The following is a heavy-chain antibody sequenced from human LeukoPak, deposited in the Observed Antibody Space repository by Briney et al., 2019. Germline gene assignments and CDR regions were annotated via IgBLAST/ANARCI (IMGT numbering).Heavy chain of an antibody. V-gene: IGHV4-39*01. Sequence: SETLSLTCTVSNGSINSGSYYWGWIRQPPGKGLEWIGSIYYSGSTYYNPSLKSRVTISVDTSKDQLSLKLSSVTASDTAVYYCARATDYYYYYMDVWGKGTTVTVSS. CDR2: IYYSGST. CDR3: ARATDYYYYYMDV. J-gene: IGHJ6*03. CDR1: NGSINSGSYY. D-gene: IGHD4-17*01.